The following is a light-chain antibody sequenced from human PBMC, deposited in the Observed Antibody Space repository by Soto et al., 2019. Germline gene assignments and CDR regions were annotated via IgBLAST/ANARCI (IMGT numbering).Light chain of an antibody. CDR2: GAS. V-gene: IGKV3-20*01. CDR1: QSVNGNY. J-gene: IGKJ1*01. Sequence: ETVLTETPGTLSLSPGERATLSCRASQSVNGNYLAWYQQKPGQAPRLLIYGASSRATGIPDRFSGSGSGTDFTLTISRLEPEDFAVYYCQQYGSSRTFGQGTKVDIK. CDR3: QQYGSSRT.